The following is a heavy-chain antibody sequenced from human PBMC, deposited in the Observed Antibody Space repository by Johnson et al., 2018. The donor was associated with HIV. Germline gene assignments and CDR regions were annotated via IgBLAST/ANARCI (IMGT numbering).Heavy chain of an antibody. D-gene: IGHD3-10*01. V-gene: IGHV3-53*01. CDR1: GFTVSSNY. Sequence: VKLVESGGGLIQPGGSLRLSCAASGFTVSSNYMSWVRQAPGKGLEWVSAISGSGGATYYADSVKGRFTISRENAKNSLYLQMNSLRAGDTAVYYCARGLPSGRRGAFDIWGQGTMVTVSS. J-gene: IGHJ3*02. CDR2: SGSGGAT. CDR3: ARGLPSGRRGAFDI.